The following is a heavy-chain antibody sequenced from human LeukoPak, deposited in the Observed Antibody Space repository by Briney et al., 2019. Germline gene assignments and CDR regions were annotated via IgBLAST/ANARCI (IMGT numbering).Heavy chain of an antibody. CDR2: IKSKTDGGTT. J-gene: IGHJ3*02. V-gene: IGHV3-15*01. CDR1: GFTFSNAW. D-gene: IGHD3-10*01. CDR3: TTTHITMVRGVHAFDI. Sequence: PGGSLRLSCAASGFTFSNAWISWVRQAPGKGLEWVGRIKSKTDGGTTDYAAPVKGRFTISRDDSKNTLYLQMNSLKTEDTAVYYCTTTHITMVRGVHAFDIWGQGTMVTVSS.